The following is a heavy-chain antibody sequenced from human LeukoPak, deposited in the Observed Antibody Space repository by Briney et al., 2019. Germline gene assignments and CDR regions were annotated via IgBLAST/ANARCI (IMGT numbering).Heavy chain of an antibody. CDR3: ARGDSSGWYMRWFDP. V-gene: IGHV1-69*05. Sequence: SSVKVSCKASGGTFSNYAISWVRQAPGQGLEWMGRIIPIFGTANYAQKFQGRVTITTDESTSTAYMELSSLRSEDTAVYYCARGDSSGWYMRWFDPWGQGTLVTVSS. CDR2: IIPIFGTA. D-gene: IGHD6-19*01. J-gene: IGHJ5*02. CDR1: GGTFSNYA.